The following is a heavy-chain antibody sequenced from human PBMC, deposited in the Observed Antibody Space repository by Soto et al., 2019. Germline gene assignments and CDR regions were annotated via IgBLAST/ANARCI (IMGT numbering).Heavy chain of an antibody. CDR3: SRGGGDTMIVVATTGGWFDP. CDR1: GGTFSSYA. Sequence: SVKVSCKASGGTFSSYAISWVRQAPGQGLEWMGGIIPIFGTANYAQKFQGRVTITADESTSTAYMELSSLRSEDTAVYYCSRGGGDTMIVVATTGGWFDPWGQGTLVTVSS. J-gene: IGHJ5*02. V-gene: IGHV1-69*01. CDR2: IIPIFGTA. D-gene: IGHD3-22*01.